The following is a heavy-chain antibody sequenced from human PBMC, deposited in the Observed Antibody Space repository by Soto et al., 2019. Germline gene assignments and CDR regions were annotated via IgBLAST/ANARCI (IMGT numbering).Heavy chain of an antibody. CDR1: GASINSAGYY. CDR3: ARGPGGWFDP. CDR2: IYYTGDT. J-gene: IGHJ5*02. Sequence: PSETLSLTCNVSGASINSAGYYWSWIRQHPGKGPEWTGYIYYTGDTYYNPSLISRVTISIDRSRNQFSLELRSVTAADTAVYYCARGPGGWFDPWGQGTLVTVSS. V-gene: IGHV4-30-2*01.